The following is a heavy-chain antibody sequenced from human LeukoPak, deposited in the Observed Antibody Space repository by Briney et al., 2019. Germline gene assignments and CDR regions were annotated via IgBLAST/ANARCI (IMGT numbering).Heavy chain of an antibody. V-gene: IGHV4-59*01. J-gene: IGHJ5*02. Sequence: SSETLSLTCTVSDGAIAGYSGSLLRQPPGKGLEWIGYIYYCWDTNYNPSLQSRVSVSVYTSKNQFSLKLTSVTAADTAEYYCVRGPYGAGISNWFDPWGQGTLVIVSS. CDR2: IYYCWDT. D-gene: IGHD3-10*01. CDR1: DGAIAGYS. CDR3: VRGPYGAGISNWFDP.